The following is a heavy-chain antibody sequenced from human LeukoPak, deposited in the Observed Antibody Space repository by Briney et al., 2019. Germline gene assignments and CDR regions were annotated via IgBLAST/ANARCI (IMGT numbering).Heavy chain of an antibody. CDR1: GFTFSDYY. CDR2: ISSSGSTI. Sequence: GGSLRLSCAASGFTFSDYYTSWIRQAPGQGLGWVSYISSSGSTIYYADSVKGRFTISRDNAKNSLYLQMNSLRAEDTAVYYCARARRMLYEYTYFDYWGQGTLVTVSS. D-gene: IGHD2-8*01. J-gene: IGHJ4*02. V-gene: IGHV3-11*04. CDR3: ARARRMLYEYTYFDY.